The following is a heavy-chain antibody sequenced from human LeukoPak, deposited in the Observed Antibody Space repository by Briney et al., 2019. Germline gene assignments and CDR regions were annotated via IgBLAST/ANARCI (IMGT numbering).Heavy chain of an antibody. J-gene: IGHJ4*02. D-gene: IGHD1-26*01. CDR3: ARGSGSYGLWDY. CDR2: TYSDT. V-gene: IGHV3-74*01. CDR1: GVTISSHW. Sequence: HTGGSLRLSCAASGVTISSHWMHWVRQAPGKGLVWVSCTYSDTNYADSVKGRFTISRDNAKNTLYLQMDSLRAEDTAVYYCARGSGSYGLWDYWGQGTLVTVSS.